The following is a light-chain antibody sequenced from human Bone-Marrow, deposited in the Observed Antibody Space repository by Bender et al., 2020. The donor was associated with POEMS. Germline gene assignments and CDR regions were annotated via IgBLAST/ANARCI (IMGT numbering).Light chain of an antibody. Sequence: QSVLTQPPSVSGAPGQRVTISCTGSSSNTGSGYDINWYQHLPGTAPKLLIYDNNSRPSGVPDRFSGSNSGTSASLAITGLQAEDEGDYYCQSYDNSLGGWVFGGGTKLTVL. V-gene: IGLV1-40*01. J-gene: IGLJ3*02. CDR2: DNN. CDR1: SSNTGSGYD. CDR3: QSYDNSLGGWV.